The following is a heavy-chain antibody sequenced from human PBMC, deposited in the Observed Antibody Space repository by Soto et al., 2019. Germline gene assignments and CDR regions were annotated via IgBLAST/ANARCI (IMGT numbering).Heavy chain of an antibody. V-gene: IGHV1-18*01. D-gene: IGHD3-10*01. CDR1: GYTFTSYG. CDR2: IGAYNGNT. J-gene: IGHJ4*02. Sequence: QVQLVQSGAEVKKPGASVKVSCKASGYTFTSYGISWVRQAPGQGLEWMGWIGAYNGNTNDAEKLQGRVTMPTDTATSTAYMEQTSLRSDDRAVYYCGGGWFGEFVDYCDSWGQGTLVTVSS. CDR3: GGGWFGEFVDYCDS.